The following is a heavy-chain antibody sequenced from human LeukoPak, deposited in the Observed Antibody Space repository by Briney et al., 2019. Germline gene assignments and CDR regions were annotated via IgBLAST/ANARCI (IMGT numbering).Heavy chain of an antibody. CDR3: ARDLSGWTYYFDY. CDR1: GFSVSNYY. CDR2: MYTGGGR. J-gene: IGHJ4*02. D-gene: IGHD6-19*01. V-gene: IGHV3-66*01. Sequence: GGSLRLSCAASGFSVSNYYMSWVRQPPGKGLEWVSVMYTGGGRYYGDSVKGRFTISRDNSKNTLYLQMNSLRAEDTAVYYCARDLSGWTYYFDYWGQGTLVTVSS.